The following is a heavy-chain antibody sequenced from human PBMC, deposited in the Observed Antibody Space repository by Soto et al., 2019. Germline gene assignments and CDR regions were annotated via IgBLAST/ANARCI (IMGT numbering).Heavy chain of an antibody. D-gene: IGHD3-9*01. V-gene: IGHV1-69*13. CDR1: GGTFSSYA. Sequence: EASVKVSCKASGGTFSSYAISWVRQAPGQGLEWMGGIIPIFGTANYAQKFQGRVTITADESTSTAYMELSSLRSEDTAVYYCARGPLSDDILTGYHDPNNWFDPWGQGTLVTVSS. J-gene: IGHJ5*02. CDR2: IIPIFGTA. CDR3: ARGPLSDDILTGYHDPNNWFDP.